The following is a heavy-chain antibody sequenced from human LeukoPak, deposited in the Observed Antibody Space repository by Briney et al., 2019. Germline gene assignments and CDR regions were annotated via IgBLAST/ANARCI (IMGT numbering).Heavy chain of an antibody. J-gene: IGHJ4*02. Sequence: SVKVSCKAAGGTFSSYAISWVRQAPGQGLEWMGRIIPIFGTANYAQKFQGRVTITTDESTSTAYMELSSLRSEDTAVYYCARAELGYDSSGYDYWGQGTLVTVSS. CDR3: ARAELGYDSSGYDY. CDR2: IIPIFGTA. D-gene: IGHD3-22*01. V-gene: IGHV1-69*05. CDR1: GGTFSSYA.